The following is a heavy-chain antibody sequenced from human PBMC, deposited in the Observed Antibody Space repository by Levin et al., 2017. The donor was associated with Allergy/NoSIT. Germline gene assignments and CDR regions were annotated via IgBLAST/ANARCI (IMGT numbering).Heavy chain of an antibody. D-gene: IGHD3-22*01. V-gene: IGHV3-30*18. CDR3: AKDPGVVVIYHGFDI. Sequence: GGSLRLSCAASGFTFSSYGMHWVRQAPGKGLEWVAVISYDGSNKYYADSVKGRFTISRDNSKNTLYLQMNSLRAEDTAVYYCAKDPGVVVIYHGFDIWGQGTMVTVSS. J-gene: IGHJ3*02. CDR2: ISYDGSNK. CDR1: GFTFSSYG.